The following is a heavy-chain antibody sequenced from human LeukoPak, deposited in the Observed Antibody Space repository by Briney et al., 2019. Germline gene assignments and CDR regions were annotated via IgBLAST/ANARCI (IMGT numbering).Heavy chain of an antibody. CDR3: ARQDYYDSSGYYYYYYYMDV. V-gene: IGHV1-18*01. Sequence: ASVKVSCKASGYTFTSYGISWVRQAPGQGLEWMGWISAYNGNTNYAQKLQGRVTMTTDTSTSTAYMELRSLRSDDTAVYYCARQDYYDSSGYYYYYYYMDVWGEGTTVTVSS. CDR2: ISAYNGNT. D-gene: IGHD3-22*01. CDR1: GYTFTSYG. J-gene: IGHJ6*03.